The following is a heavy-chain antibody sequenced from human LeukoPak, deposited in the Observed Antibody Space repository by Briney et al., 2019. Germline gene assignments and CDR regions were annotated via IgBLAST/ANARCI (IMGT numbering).Heavy chain of an antibody. Sequence: GRSLRLSCAASGFTFSSYGMHWVRQAPGKGLEWVAVIWYDGSNKYYADSVKGRFTISRDNSKNTLYLQMNSLRAEDTAVYYCAKARPSSSSGYYYYMDVWGKGTTVTVSS. V-gene: IGHV3-33*06. D-gene: IGHD6-6*01. CDR1: GFTFSSYG. J-gene: IGHJ6*03. CDR2: IWYDGSNK. CDR3: AKARPSSSSGYYYYMDV.